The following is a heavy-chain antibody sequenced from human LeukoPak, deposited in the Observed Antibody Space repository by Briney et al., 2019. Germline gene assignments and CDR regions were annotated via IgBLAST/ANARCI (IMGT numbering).Heavy chain of an antibody. V-gene: IGHV4-30-2*01. CDR1: GFTFTTYA. CDR2: IYHSGST. Sequence: LRLSCAASGFTFTTYAMSWIRQPPGKGLEWIGYIYHSGSTYYNPSLKSRVTISVDRSKNQFSLKLSSVTAADTAVYYCARADSNYSFDYWGQGTLVTVSS. CDR3: ARADSNYSFDY. J-gene: IGHJ4*02. D-gene: IGHD4-11*01.